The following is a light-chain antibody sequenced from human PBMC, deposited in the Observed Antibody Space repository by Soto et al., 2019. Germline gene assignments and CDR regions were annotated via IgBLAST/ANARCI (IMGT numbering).Light chain of an antibody. V-gene: IGKV3-11*01. J-gene: IGKJ1*01. CDR1: QSVSSY. CDR3: QQRSNWPWT. Sequence: EIVLTQSPATLSLSPGERATLSCRASQSVSSYLAWYQQEPGQAPRLLIYDASNRATGIPARFSGSGSGTDFTLTISSLEPEDFAVYYCQQRSNWPWTFGQGTK. CDR2: DAS.